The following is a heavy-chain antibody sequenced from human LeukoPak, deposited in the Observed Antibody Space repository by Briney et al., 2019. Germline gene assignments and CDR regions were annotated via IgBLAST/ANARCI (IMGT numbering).Heavy chain of an antibody. Sequence: GGSLRLSCAASGFTVSSNYMGWVRQAPGKGLEWVSIIYSGGSTYYADSVKGRFTISRDNSKNTLYLQMNSLRAEDTAVYYCAGAPPYYYDSSGYQFDYWGQGTLVTVSS. J-gene: IGHJ4*02. D-gene: IGHD3-22*01. CDR3: AGAPPYYYDSSGYQFDY. CDR2: IYSGGST. V-gene: IGHV3-53*01. CDR1: GFTVSSNY.